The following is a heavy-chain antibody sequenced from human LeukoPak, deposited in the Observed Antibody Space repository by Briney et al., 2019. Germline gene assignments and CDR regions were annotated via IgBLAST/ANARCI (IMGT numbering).Heavy chain of an antibody. J-gene: IGHJ3*02. CDR2: ISYDGSNK. CDR3: ARDLTGTWVGAFDI. V-gene: IGHV3-30-3*01. CDR1: GFTFSSYA. Sequence: GGSLRLSCAASGFTFSSYAMHWVRQAPGKGLEWVAVISYDGSNKYYADSVKGRFTISRDNSKNTLYLQMNSLRAEDTAVYYCARDLTGTWVGAFDIWGQGTMVTVSS. D-gene: IGHD1-20*01.